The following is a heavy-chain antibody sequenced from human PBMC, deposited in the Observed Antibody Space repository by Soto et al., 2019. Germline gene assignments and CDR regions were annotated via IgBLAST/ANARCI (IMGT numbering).Heavy chain of an antibody. CDR1: GFTFSSYW. V-gene: IGHV3-74*01. CDR2: INTDGSTT. CDR3: ARVGQGFWYFDL. J-gene: IGHJ2*01. Sequence: EVQLVESGGGLVQPGGSLRLSCAASGFTFSSYWMHWVRQAPGKGPVWVSRINTDGSTTSYADSVKGRFTISRDNAKNTVYLQMNSLTAEDTAVYYCARVGQGFWYFDLWGRATLVTVSS.